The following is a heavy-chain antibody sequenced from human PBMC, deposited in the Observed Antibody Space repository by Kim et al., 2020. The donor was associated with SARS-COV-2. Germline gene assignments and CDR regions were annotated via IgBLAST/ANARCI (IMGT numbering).Heavy chain of an antibody. V-gene: IGHV3-21*01. D-gene: IGHD1-26*01. CDR3: ARDKVGATTRFDY. J-gene: IGHJ4*02. CDR2: ISSSSSYI. Sequence: GGSLRLSCAASGFTFSSYSMNWVRQAPGKGLEWVSSISSSSSYIYYADSVKGRFTISRDNAKNSLYLQMNSLRAEDTAVYYCARDKVGATTRFDYWVQGTLVTVSS. CDR1: GFTFSSYS.